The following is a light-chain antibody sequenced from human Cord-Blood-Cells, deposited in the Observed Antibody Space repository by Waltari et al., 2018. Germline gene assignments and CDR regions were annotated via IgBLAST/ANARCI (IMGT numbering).Light chain of an antibody. CDR2: GVS. CDR3: PKYNDWWT. V-gene: IGKV3-15*01. Sequence: EIVMTPSPATLSVPPGERATHPCRASQSVSSNLAWSQQKPGQAPRLLIFGVSTRATGIPATFSGSGSGTEFTLTISSLQSEDFAVYCCPKYNDWWTFGQGTTVEIK. CDR1: QSVSSN. J-gene: IGKJ1*01.